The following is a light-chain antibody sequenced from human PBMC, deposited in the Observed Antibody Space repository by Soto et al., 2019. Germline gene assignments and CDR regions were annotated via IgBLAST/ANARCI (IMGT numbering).Light chain of an antibody. Sequence: DNQILQAPSTLSESEGDTLTVTCRASQSVSGWLAWYQQKPGKAPKLLIYEASTLQSGVPSRFSGSGSGTEFTLTIGVLLPEDFAAYHCQQLYTLPFTCGQGTRLEIK. V-gene: IGKV1-5*01. J-gene: IGKJ5*01. CDR2: EAS. CDR1: QSVSGW. CDR3: QQLYTLPFT.